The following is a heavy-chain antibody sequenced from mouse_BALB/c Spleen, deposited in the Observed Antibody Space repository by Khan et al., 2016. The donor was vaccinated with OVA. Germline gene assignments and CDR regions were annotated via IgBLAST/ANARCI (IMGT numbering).Heavy chain of an antibody. J-gene: IGHJ2*01. D-gene: IGHD1-1*01. V-gene: IGHV5-9-1*01. CDR2: ISTGGRKL. Sequence: EVELVESGGGLVKPGGSLKLSCAASGLTFSSSAMSWVRQTPEKRLEWVATISTGGRKLYYADSVKGRFTISRDNAKNTLSLQMSSLRSEDTAMFYCAGSITPVGAFYYGGQGTTLTVSS. CDR3: AGSITPVGAFYY. CDR1: GLTFSSSA.